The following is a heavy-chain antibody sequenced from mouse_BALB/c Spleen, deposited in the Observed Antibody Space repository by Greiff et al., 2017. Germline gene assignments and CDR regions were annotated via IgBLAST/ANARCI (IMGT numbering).Heavy chain of an antibody. D-gene: IGHD2-2*01. CDR2: INPSNGGT. V-gene: IGHV1S81*02. CDR3: TRSDGYDRAWFAY. Sequence: QVQLQQSGPELVKPGASVKMSCKASGYTFTSYVMHWVKQRPGQGLEWIGEINPSNGGTNFNEKFKSKATLTVDKSSSTAYMQLSSLTSEDSAVYYCTRSDGYDRAWFAYWGQGTLVTVSA. J-gene: IGHJ3*01. CDR1: GYTFTSYV.